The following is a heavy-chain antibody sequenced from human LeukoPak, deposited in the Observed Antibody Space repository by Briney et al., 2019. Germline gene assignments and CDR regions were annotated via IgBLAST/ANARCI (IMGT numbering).Heavy chain of an antibody. CDR1: GGSISSGGYS. J-gene: IGHJ4*02. CDR2: IYYSGST. D-gene: IGHD3-22*01. CDR3: ARESRDSSRDN. V-gene: IGHV4-31*03. Sequence: PSETLSLTCTVSGGSISSGGYSWSWLRQHPGKGLEWIGYIYYSGSTYYNPSLKSRVTISVDTSKNQFSLKLSSVTAADTAVYYCARESRDSSRDNWGQGTLVTVSS.